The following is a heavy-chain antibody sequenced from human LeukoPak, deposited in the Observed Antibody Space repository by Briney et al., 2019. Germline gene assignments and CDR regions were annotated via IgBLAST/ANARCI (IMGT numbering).Heavy chain of an antibody. J-gene: IGHJ6*03. CDR2: MNPNSGNT. Sequence: ASVRVSCKASGYTFTSYDINWVRQATGQGLEWMGWMNPNSGNTGYAQKFQGRVTMTRNTSISTAYMELSSLRSEDTAVYYCARFMARGVIITRYYYYYMDVWGKGTTVTVSS. V-gene: IGHV1-8*01. CDR1: GYTFTSYD. D-gene: IGHD3-10*01. CDR3: ARFMARGVIITRYYYYYMDV.